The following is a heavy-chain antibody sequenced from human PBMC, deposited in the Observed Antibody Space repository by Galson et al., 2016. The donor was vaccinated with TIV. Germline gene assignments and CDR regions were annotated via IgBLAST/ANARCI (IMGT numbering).Heavy chain of an antibody. CDR1: GNTFNTYT. Sequence: SVKVSCKASGNTFNTYTFHWVRQAPGQGLVWLGRITPAFGTTDVAQKFQGRAAITADKSTTTIYMDLSSLKSDDTGFYYCARGGQLVRYFDYWGQGSLVTVSS. V-gene: IGHV1-69*08. CDR3: ARGGQLVRYFDY. J-gene: IGHJ4*02. D-gene: IGHD6-6*01. CDR2: ITPAFGTT.